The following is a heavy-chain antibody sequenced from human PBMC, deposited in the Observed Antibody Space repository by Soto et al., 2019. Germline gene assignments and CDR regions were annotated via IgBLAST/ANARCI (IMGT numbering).Heavy chain of an antibody. Sequence: ASVKVSCKVSGYTLTELSMHCVLQSPVKGLDWMGGFDPEDGETIYAQKFQGRVTMTEDTSTDTAYMELSSLRSEDTAVYYCATVGPMYYYGSGSYYNFSYYFDYWGQGTLVTVSS. V-gene: IGHV1-24*01. CDR2: FDPEDGET. D-gene: IGHD3-10*01. CDR3: ATVGPMYYYGSGSYYNFSYYFDY. CDR1: GYTLTELS. J-gene: IGHJ4*02.